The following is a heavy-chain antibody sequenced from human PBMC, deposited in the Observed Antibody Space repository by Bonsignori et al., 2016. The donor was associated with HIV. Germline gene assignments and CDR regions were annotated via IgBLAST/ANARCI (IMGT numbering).Heavy chain of an antibody. CDR2: VNHSGST. CDR3: ARVPYCSSTSCSLQVGYYYYYMDV. CDR1: GGSFSGYY. Sequence: SETLSLTCAVYGGSFSGYYWSWIRQPPGKGLEWIGEVNHSGSTNYNPSLKSRVTISVDTSKNQFSLKLSSVTAADTAVYYCARVPYCSSTSCSLQVGYYYYYMDVWGKGTTVTVSS. J-gene: IGHJ6*03. V-gene: IGHV4-34*01. D-gene: IGHD2-2*01.